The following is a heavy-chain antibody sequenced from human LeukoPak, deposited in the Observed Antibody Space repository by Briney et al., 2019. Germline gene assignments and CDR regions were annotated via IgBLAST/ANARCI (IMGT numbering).Heavy chain of an antibody. CDR2: INHSRST. J-gene: IGHJ5*02. V-gene: IGHV4-34*01. CDR1: GGSFSGYY. D-gene: IGHD3-22*01. CDR3: ALRSRRKLLNSSGYYPRGFDP. Sequence: PSETLSLTCAVYGGSFSGYYWSWIRQPPGKGLEWIGEINHSRSTNYNPSLKSRVTISVDTSKNQFSLKLSSVTAADTAVYYWALRSRRKLLNSSGYYPRGFDPWGQGTLVTVPS.